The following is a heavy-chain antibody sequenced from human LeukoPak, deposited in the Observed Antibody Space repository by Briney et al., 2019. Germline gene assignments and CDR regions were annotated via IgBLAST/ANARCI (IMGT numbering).Heavy chain of an antibody. CDR3: ARERVVAPGTTSFDY. Sequence: SEALSLTCTVSGGSISSYYWNWIRQPPGKGLEWIGYISYSGSTNYNPSLKSRFTISVDTSKNQFSLNLRSVTAADTAVYYCARERVVAPGTTSFDYWGQGTLVTVSS. J-gene: IGHJ4*02. CDR2: ISYSGST. D-gene: IGHD6-13*01. V-gene: IGHV4-59*01. CDR1: GGSISSYY.